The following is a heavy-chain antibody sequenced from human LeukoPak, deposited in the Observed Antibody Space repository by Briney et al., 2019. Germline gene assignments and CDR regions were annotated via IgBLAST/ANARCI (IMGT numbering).Heavy chain of an antibody. CDR1: GFTFSTHW. CDR3: ARDGLAAAADY. D-gene: IGHD6-13*01. CDR2: IKGDGTST. V-gene: IGHV3-74*01. Sequence: GRSLRLSCTVSGFTFSTHWMRWVRQAPGNGLMWVSHIKGDGTSTNYADSVKGRFTISRDNEKNTQFVQMNSLRAEDTAVYYCARDGLAAAADYWGQGTLVTVS. J-gene: IGHJ4*02.